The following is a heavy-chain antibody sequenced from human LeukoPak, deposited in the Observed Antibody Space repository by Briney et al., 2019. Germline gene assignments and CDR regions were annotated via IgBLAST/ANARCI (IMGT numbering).Heavy chain of an antibody. CDR2: IYTSGST. Sequence: KPSETLSLTCTVSGGSISSYYWSWIRQPAGKGLEWIGRIYTSGSTNYNPSLKSRVTMSVDTSKNQFSLKLSSVAAADTAVYCCARALRGGMIVGGRWAFDIWGQGTMVTVSS. J-gene: IGHJ3*02. CDR1: GGSISSYY. CDR3: ARALRGGMIVGGRWAFDI. V-gene: IGHV4-4*07. D-gene: IGHD3-22*01.